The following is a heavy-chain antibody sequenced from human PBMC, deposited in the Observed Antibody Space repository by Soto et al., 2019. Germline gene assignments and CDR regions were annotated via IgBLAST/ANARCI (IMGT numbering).Heavy chain of an antibody. Sequence: EVQLLESGGGLVQPGGSLRLSCAASGFTFSSYAMSWVRQARGKGLEWVSAISGNGGSTYYADSVKGRITISRDNSKNTLNLQMNRLRAEDTAVYYCARAGYYYDSSGYYYLSLSDYYYGMDVWGEATTITVSS. D-gene: IGHD3-22*01. CDR3: ARAGYYYDSSGYYYLSLSDYYYGMDV. J-gene: IGHJ6*04. CDR1: GFTFSSYA. V-gene: IGHV3-23*01. CDR2: ISGNGGST.